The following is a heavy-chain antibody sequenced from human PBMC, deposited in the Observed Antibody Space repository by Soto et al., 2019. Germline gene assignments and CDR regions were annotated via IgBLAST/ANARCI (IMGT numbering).Heavy chain of an antibody. J-gene: IGHJ6*02. CDR2: ISYDGSNK. D-gene: IGHD2-15*01. CDR1: GFTFSSYA. V-gene: IGHV3-30-3*01. CDR3: ARDMAYCSGGSCYSSPPRGMDV. Sequence: GGSLRLSCAASGFTFSSYAMHWVRQAPGKGLEWVAVISYDGSNKYYADSVRGRFTISRDNSKNTLYLQMNSLRAEDTAVYYCARDMAYCSGGSCYSSPPRGMDVWGQGTTVTVSS.